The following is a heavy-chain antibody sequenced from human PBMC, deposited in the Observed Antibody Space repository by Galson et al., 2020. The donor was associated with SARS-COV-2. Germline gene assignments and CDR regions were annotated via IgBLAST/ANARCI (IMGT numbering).Heavy chain of an antibody. V-gene: IGHV4-59*01. J-gene: IGHJ5*02. Sequence: SETLSLTCTVYGGSIGNYYWTWIRQPPGKRLEYIGYIYASGSTNYNPSLKTRVTISTDTPKNQFFLKLTSVTAAGTAVYYCARGHGIFGVVTRFDPWGQGTLVTVSS. CDR2: IYASGST. CDR3: ARGHGIFGVVTRFDP. CDR1: GGSIGNYY. D-gene: IGHD3-3*01.